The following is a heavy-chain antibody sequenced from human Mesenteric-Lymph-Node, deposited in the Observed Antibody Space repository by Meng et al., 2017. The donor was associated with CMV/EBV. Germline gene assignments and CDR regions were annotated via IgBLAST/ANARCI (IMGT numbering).Heavy chain of an antibody. CDR1: GGSISSSSYY. D-gene: IGHD3-3*01. CDR3: ARVVGTIFGVVINYFDH. Sequence: SETLSLTCTVSGGSISSSSYYWGWIRQPPGKGREWIGSIYYSGSTYYNPSLKSRVTISVDTSKNQFSLKLSSVTAADTAVYYCARVVGTIFGVVINYFDHWGQGTLVTVSS. J-gene: IGHJ4*02. CDR2: IYYSGST. V-gene: IGHV4-39*07.